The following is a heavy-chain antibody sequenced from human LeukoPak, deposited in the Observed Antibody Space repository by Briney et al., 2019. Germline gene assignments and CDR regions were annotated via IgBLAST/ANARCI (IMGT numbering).Heavy chain of an antibody. CDR1: GGSISSADHY. CDR2: VYYNGNT. J-gene: IGHJ4*02. D-gene: IGHD5-24*01. CDR3: AGGTDAYKVGY. V-gene: IGHV4-31*03. Sequence: SETLSLTCTVSGGSISSADHYWNWIRQHPGRGLEWIGRVYYNGNTKYNPSLESRIIISADTSNHQFSLLLSSVTDADTAVYYCAGGTDAYKVGYWGQGTLVTVSS.